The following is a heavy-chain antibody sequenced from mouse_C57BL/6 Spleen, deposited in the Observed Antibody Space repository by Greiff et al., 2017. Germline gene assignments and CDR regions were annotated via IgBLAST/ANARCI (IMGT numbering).Heavy chain of an antibody. CDR3: ARNDYDGDYWYFDV. CDR1: GYTFTSYW. J-gene: IGHJ1*03. CDR2: IHPNSGST. D-gene: IGHD2-4*01. V-gene: IGHV1-64*01. Sequence: QVQLQQPGAELVKPGASVKLSCKASGYTFTSYWMYWVKQRPGQGLEWIGMIHPNSGSTNYNEKFKSKATLTVDKSSSTAYMQLSSLTSEDSAVYYCARNDYDGDYWYFDVWGTGTTVTVSS.